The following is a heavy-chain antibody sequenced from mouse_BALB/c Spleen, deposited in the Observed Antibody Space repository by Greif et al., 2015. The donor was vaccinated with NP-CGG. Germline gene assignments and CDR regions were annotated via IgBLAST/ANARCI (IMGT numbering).Heavy chain of an antibody. CDR3: ARYTTARVGYFDV. CDR2: INPSSGYT. J-gene: IGHJ1*01. V-gene: IGHV1-4*01. D-gene: IGHD1-2*01. Sequence: QVQLQQSGAELARPGASVKMSCKASGYTSTSYTMHWVKQRPGQGLEWIGYINPSSGYTNYNQKFKDKATLTADKSSSTAYMQLSSLTSEDSAVYYCARYTTARVGYFDVWGAGTTVTVSS. CDR1: GYTSTSYT.